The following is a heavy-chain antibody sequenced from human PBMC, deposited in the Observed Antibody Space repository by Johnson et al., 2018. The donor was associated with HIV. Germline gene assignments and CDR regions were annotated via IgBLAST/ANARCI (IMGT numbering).Heavy chain of an antibody. D-gene: IGHD3-10*01. CDR1: GFTVSSNY. CDR3: TRTNAALGSGAFDI. Sequence: VQLVESGGGLVQPGGSLRLSCAASGFTVSSNYMSWVRQAPGKGLEWVSGISWNSGSIGYADSVKGRFTISRDNAKNSLYLQMNSLRAEDTALYYCTRTNAALGSGAFDIWGQGTMITVSS. V-gene: IGHV3-9*01. CDR2: ISWNSGSI. J-gene: IGHJ3*02.